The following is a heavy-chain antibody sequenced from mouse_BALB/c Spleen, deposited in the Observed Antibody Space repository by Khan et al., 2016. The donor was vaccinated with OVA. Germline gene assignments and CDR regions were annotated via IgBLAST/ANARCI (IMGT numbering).Heavy chain of an antibody. CDR3: ARHNYGPFAY. V-gene: IGHV5-9-3*01. Sequence: EVQLQESGGDLVKPGGSLKLSCSASGFTFSTFAMSWVRQTPETRLEWVATISSGGDYIYYPDSVKGRFTISRDNAKNTLYLQMSSLRSEDTAMYYCARHNYGPFAYWGQGTLVTVSA. J-gene: IGHJ3*01. CDR2: ISSGGDYI. D-gene: IGHD1-1*01. CDR1: GFTFSTFA.